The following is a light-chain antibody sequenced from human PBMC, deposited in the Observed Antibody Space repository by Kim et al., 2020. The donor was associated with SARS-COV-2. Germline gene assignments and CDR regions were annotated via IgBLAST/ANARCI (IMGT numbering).Light chain of an antibody. CDR2: KAS. CDR3: QQYDSYPGT. CDR1: QSINNW. J-gene: IGKJ1*01. V-gene: IGKV1-5*03. Sequence: DSQMTQSPSTLSASVGERVTITCRASQSINNWLAWYQQKPGKAPKLLIYKASSLESGVPSRFSGSGSGTEFTLTISSLQPDDFATYYCQQYDSYPGTFGQGTKVDIK.